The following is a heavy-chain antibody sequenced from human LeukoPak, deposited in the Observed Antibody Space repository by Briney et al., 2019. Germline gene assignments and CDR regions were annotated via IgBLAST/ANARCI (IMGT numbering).Heavy chain of an antibody. Sequence: GGSLRLSCAASGFTFSIYAMSWVRQAPGKGLEWVSTISGSGDNTYYAESVKGRFTISRDNSKNRLYLKMNSLRAEDTAVYYCAKDSRGSSAWNHWGQGTLVTVSS. V-gene: IGHV3-23*01. CDR2: ISGSGDNT. CDR1: GFTFSIYA. D-gene: IGHD2-2*01. J-gene: IGHJ5*02. CDR3: AKDSRGSSAWNH.